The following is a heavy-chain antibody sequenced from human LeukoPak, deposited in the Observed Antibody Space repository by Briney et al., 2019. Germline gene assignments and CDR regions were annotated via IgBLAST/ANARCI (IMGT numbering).Heavy chain of an antibody. Sequence: GGSLRLSCAASGFTFSSYWMHWVRQVPGKGLAWVANIKQDGSEKYYVDSVKGRFTISRDNAKNSLYLQMNSLRAEDTAVYYCARGLWSGYYFDYWGQGTLVTVSS. CDR3: ARGLWSGYYFDY. CDR2: IKQDGSEK. V-gene: IGHV3-7*01. CDR1: GFTFSSYW. J-gene: IGHJ4*02. D-gene: IGHD3-3*01.